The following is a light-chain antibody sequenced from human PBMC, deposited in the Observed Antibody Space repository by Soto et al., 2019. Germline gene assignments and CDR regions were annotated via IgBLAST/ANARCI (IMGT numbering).Light chain of an antibody. J-gene: IGKJ2*01. Sequence: ELVLTQSPGTLSLSPGERATLSCRASESVRNNSLAWYQQHPGQAPRLLIFGASSRATSIPDRFTGSGSGADFSLTISRLEPEDSAVYFCHHYGYGADTFGQGTKLEIK. CDR1: ESVRNNS. CDR3: HHYGYGADT. CDR2: GAS. V-gene: IGKV3-20*01.